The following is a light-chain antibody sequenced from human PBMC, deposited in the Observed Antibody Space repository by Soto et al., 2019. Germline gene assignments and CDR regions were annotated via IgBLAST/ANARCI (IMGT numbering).Light chain of an antibody. J-gene: IGLJ1*01. CDR2: DVS. V-gene: IGLV2-14*03. CDR1: RSDIGTYNY. CDR3: MSYTTTSSFV. Sequence: QSALTQPASMSGSPGQSITISCTGTRSDIGTYNYLSWYQQHPGKAPRLVISDVSNRPSGVSNRFSGSKSGNTASLTITGLQSEDEADYYCMSYTTTSSFVFGSGTKLPS.